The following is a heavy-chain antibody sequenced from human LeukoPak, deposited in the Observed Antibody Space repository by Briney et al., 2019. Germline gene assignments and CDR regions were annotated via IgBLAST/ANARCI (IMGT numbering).Heavy chain of an antibody. CDR3: ARDKQWFPFDY. CDR2: IYYSGST. V-gene: IGHV4-39*07. Sequence: SETLSLTCTVSGGSISSSSYYWGWIRQPPGKGLEWIGSIYYSGSTYYNPSLKSRVTISVDTSKDQFSLKLSSVTAADTAVYYCARDKQWFPFDYWGQGTLVTVSS. J-gene: IGHJ4*02. D-gene: IGHD6-19*01. CDR1: GGSISSSSYY.